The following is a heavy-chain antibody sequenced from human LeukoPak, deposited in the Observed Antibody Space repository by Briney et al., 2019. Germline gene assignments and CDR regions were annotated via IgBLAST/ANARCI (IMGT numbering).Heavy chain of an antibody. D-gene: IGHD1-26*01. J-gene: IGHJ4*02. CDR2: ISSSGSTI. CDR3: AREAGRVGSYFPYYFDY. Sequence: AGGSLRLSCAASGFTFSSYEMNWVRQAPGKGLEWVSYISSSGSTIYYADSVKGRFTISRDNAKNSLYLQMNSLRAEDTAVYYCAREAGRVGSYFPYYFDYWGQGTLVTVSS. CDR1: GFTFSSYE. V-gene: IGHV3-48*03.